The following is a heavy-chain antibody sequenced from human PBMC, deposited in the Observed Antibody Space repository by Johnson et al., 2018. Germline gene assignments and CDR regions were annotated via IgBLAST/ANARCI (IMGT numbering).Heavy chain of an antibody. CDR3: TKAGHFVWDYMDV. CDR2: ISGSGGSI. Sequence: VQLVQSGGGLVQPGVSLRLSCVGSGFTFSSCAMSWVRQAPGKGLEWVSGISGSGGSIHYADSVKGRFTISRDNSKDTLYLRRNSRGAEDTAVDYCTKAGHFVWDYMDVWGAGTTVTVSS. CDR1: GFTFSSCA. D-gene: IGHD2-8*01. V-gene: IGHV3-23*04. J-gene: IGHJ6*03.